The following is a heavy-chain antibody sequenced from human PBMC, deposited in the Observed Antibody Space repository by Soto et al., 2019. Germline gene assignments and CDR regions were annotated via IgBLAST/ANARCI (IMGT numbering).Heavy chain of an antibody. CDR2: IIPIFGTA. J-gene: IGHJ3*02. CDR1: GGTFSSYA. V-gene: IGHV1-69*13. CDR3: ARRGAYDSSGYFGEDAFDI. Sequence: ASVKVSCKASGGTFSSYAISWVRQAPGQGLEWMGGIIPIFGTANYAQKFQGRVTITADESTSTAYMELSSLRSEDTAVYYCARRGAYDSSGYFGEDAFDIWGQGTMVSVSS. D-gene: IGHD3-22*01.